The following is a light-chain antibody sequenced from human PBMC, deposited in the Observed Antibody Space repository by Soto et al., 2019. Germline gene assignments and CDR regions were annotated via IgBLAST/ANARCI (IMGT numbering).Light chain of an antibody. CDR1: QSISSY. Sequence: DIQMTQSPSSLSASVGDRVTITCRASQSISSYLNWYQQKPGKAPKLLIYAASSLQSGVPSRFGGSGSGTDFTLTISSLQPEDFATYHCQQSYSTPRTFGQGTKVDIK. V-gene: IGKV1-39*01. CDR2: AAS. J-gene: IGKJ1*01. CDR3: QQSYSTPRT.